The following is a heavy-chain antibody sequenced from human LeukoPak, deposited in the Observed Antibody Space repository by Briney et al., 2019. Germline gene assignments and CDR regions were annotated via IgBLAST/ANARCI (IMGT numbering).Heavy chain of an antibody. CDR1: GGSISSSNW. Sequence: SETLSLTCAVSGGSISSSNWWSWVRQPPGKGLEWIGEIYHSGSTNYNPSLKGRVTISVDTSKNQFSLKLSSVTAADTAVYYCARVYGDHIELHAFDIWGQGTMVTVSS. J-gene: IGHJ3*02. V-gene: IGHV4-4*02. D-gene: IGHD4-17*01. CDR2: IYHSGST. CDR3: ARVYGDHIELHAFDI.